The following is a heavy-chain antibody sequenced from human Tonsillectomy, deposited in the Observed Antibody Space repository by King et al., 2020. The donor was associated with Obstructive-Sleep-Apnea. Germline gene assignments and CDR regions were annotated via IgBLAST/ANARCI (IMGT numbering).Heavy chain of an antibody. Sequence: VQLVESGGGLVQPGGSLRLSCEASGFTFSRHSMNWVRQAPGKGLEWVAYISTGSATIYYADSVKGRFTISRDNAKSSLSLLMSSLKAEDTAVYYCARDLYADYLSYYDGMDVWGQGTTVTVSS. V-gene: IGHV3-48*04. CDR2: ISTGSATI. CDR3: ARDLYADYLSYYDGMDV. J-gene: IGHJ6*02. CDR1: GFTFSRHS. D-gene: IGHD4-17*01.